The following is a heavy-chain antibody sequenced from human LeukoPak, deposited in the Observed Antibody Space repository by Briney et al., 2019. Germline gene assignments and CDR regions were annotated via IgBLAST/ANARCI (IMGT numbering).Heavy chain of an antibody. Sequence: GGSLRLSCAASGFTFSSYSMNWVRQAPGKGLEWVSSTSSSSSYIYYADSVKGRFTISRDNAKNSLYLQMNSLRAEDTAVYYCARGGTYSNQIDYWGQGTLVTVSS. CDR2: TSSSSSYI. V-gene: IGHV3-21*01. D-gene: IGHD4-11*01. CDR3: ARGGTYSNQIDY. CDR1: GFTFSSYS. J-gene: IGHJ4*02.